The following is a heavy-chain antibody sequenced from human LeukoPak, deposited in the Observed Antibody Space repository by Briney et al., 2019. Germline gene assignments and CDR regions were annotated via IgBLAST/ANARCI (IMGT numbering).Heavy chain of an antibody. CDR1: GFIFSSYE. V-gene: IGHV3-48*03. J-gene: IGHJ4*02. Sequence: GGSLRLSCAASGFIFSSYEMNWVRQAPGKGLEWASYISNSGSTIYYADSVRGRFTISRDNAKNSLYLQMNSLRAEDTAVYYCARDLRITVAAIDYWGQGTLVTVSS. CDR2: ISNSGSTI. D-gene: IGHD6-19*01. CDR3: ARDLRITVAAIDY.